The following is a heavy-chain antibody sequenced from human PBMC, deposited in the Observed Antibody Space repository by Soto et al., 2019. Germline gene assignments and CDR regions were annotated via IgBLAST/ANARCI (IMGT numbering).Heavy chain of an antibody. CDR3: ARIPVDTYMINWFDP. CDR1: GGSVSSGDYY. D-gene: IGHD5-18*01. Sequence: PSETLSLTCTVSGGSVSSGDYYWSWIRQPPGKGLEWIGYIYYSGSTNYIPSLKSRVSISLDTSKNQFPLRLTSVTAADTAVYYCARIPVDTYMINWFDPWGQGTLVTVSS. CDR2: IYYSGST. J-gene: IGHJ5*02. V-gene: IGHV4-61*08.